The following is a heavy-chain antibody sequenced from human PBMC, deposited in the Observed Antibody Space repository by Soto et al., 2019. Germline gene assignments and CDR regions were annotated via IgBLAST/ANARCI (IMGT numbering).Heavy chain of an antibody. J-gene: IGHJ4*02. D-gene: IGHD2-2*01. CDR3: AREGRYCSSTSCSLIDY. CDR1: GGSFSGYY. CDR2: INHSGST. Sequence: SETLSLTCAVYGGSFSGYYWSWIRQPPGKGLEWIGEINHSGSTNYNPSLKSRVTISVDTSKNQFSLKLSSVTAADTAVYYCAREGRYCSSTSCSLIDYWGQGTLVTVSS. V-gene: IGHV4-34*01.